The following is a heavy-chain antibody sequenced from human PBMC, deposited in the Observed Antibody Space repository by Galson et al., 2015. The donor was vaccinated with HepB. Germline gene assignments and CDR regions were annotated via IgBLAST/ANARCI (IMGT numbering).Heavy chain of an antibody. J-gene: IGHJ4*02. CDR2: VRGSGTGT. Sequence: KGLEWLPAVRGSGTGTRYADSVKGRFTSSRDDSKNTVLLQMNSLRAEDTAIYYCAKDSGFGGEDYWGQGVLVTVSS. CDR3: AKDSGFGGEDY. D-gene: IGHD3-16*01. V-gene: IGHV3-23*01.